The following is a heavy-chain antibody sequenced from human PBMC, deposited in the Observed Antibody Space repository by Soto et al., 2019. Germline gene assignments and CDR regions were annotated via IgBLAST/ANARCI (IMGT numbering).Heavy chain of an antibody. CDR2: INPNSGGT. Sequence: GASVKVSCKASGYTFTGYYMHWVRQAPGQGLEWMGWINPNSGGTNYAQKFQGRVTMTGDTSISTAYMELNSLRAEDTAVYYCARDGVGIAARPSQFDYWGQGTLVTVSS. D-gene: IGHD6-6*01. CDR1: GYTFTGYY. J-gene: IGHJ4*02. V-gene: IGHV1-2*02. CDR3: ARDGVGIAARPSQFDY.